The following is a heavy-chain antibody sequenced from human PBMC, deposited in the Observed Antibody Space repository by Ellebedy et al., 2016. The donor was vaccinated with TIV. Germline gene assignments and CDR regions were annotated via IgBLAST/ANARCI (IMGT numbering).Heavy chain of an antibody. CDR3: ARDLGMYDEILTDYYPVGDVPFDY. D-gene: IGHD3-9*01. CDR2: NNTNTGNP. V-gene: IGHV7-4-1*02. CDR1: RYTFTTFA. Sequence: AASVKVSCKASRYTFTTFAMNWVRQAPGQGLEWMGWNNTNTGNPTYAQGFTGRFVFSLDTSVSTAYLQISSLKTEDTAVYYCARDLGMYDEILTDYYPVGDVPFDYWGQGSLVTVSS. J-gene: IGHJ4*02.